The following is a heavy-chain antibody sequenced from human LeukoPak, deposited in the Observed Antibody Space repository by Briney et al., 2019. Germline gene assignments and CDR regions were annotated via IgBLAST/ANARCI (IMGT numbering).Heavy chain of an antibody. CDR3: ARYSGSYYYPPAWDL. J-gene: IGHJ4*02. Sequence: TGGSLRLSCAASGFTFSNNAMSWVRQAPGKGLEWVSATSTSGGSAYYADSVKGRFTISRDNSKNTLHLQMDSLRADDTAVYYCARYSGSYYYPPAWDLWGQGTLVTVSS. CDR2: TSTSGGSA. V-gene: IGHV3-23*01. CDR1: GFTFSNNA. D-gene: IGHD1-26*01.